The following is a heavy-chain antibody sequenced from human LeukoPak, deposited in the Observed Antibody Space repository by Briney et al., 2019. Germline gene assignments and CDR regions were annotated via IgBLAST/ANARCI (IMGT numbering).Heavy chain of an antibody. Sequence: PGGSLRLSCAASGFTFSNAWMTWVRQAPGKGLEWVGRIKRKTDGGTTDYAAPVKGRFTISRDDSKNTLFLQMNSLKIEDTAVYYCTSTLGYWGQGTLVTVSS. J-gene: IGHJ4*02. CDR1: GFTFSNAW. V-gene: IGHV3-15*01. CDR3: TSTLGY. CDR2: IKRKTDGGTT.